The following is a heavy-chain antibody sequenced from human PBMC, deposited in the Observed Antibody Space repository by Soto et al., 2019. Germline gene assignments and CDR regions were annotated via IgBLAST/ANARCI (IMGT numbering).Heavy chain of an antibody. CDR2: IIPIFGTA. CDR1: GGTFSSYA. D-gene: IGHD6-13*01. Sequence: ASVKVSCKASGGTFSSYAISWVRQAPGQGLEWMGGIIPIFGTANYAQKFQGRVTITADESTSTAYMELSSLRSEDTAVYYCAILGEAAAGGWFDPWGQGTLVTVSS. V-gene: IGHV1-69*13. CDR3: AILGEAAAGGWFDP. J-gene: IGHJ5*02.